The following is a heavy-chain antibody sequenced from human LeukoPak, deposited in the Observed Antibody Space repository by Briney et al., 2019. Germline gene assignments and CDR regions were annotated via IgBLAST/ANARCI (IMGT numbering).Heavy chain of an antibody. CDR2: IHYSEST. D-gene: IGHD3-16*02. CDR1: GGSVSRGVYY. CDR3: ARSHDHLWGNYPDY. Sequence: SETLSLSCTVSGGSVSRGVYYWSWIRQPPGKGLEWIGCIHYSESTNYNPSLKSRVTLSVDKSKNQFSLRLNSVTAADTAMYYCARSHDHLWGNYPDYWGQGTLVTVSS. J-gene: IGHJ4*02. V-gene: IGHV4-61*08.